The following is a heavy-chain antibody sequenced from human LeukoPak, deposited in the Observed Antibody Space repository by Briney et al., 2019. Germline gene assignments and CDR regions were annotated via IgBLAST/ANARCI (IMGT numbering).Heavy chain of an antibody. CDR3: ARGGSVFAYFFDY. Sequence: GGSLRLSCAASGFTFNRSAMNWVRQAPGKGLEWVSTISGSGAGTYYADSVKGRFTISRDGSTNTLYLQLSSLRAEDTAIYYCARGGSVFAYFFDYWGQGTLVTVSS. D-gene: IGHD3-10*01. J-gene: IGHJ4*02. CDR1: GFTFNRSA. CDR2: ISGSGAGT. V-gene: IGHV3-23*01.